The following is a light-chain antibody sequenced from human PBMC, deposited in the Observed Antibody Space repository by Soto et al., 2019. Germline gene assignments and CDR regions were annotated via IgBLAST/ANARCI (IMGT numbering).Light chain of an antibody. CDR1: QSISNH. J-gene: IGKJ1*01. V-gene: IGKV1-39*01. Sequence: DIQVTQSPSSLSASVEDRVIITCRPSQSISNHFNWYQQKPGKAPKLLIFAASSLQSGVPSRFSGSRSGPDFTLTVSSLQPEDFATYYCQQSYSSPPTFGQGTKVDIK. CDR3: QQSYSSPPT. CDR2: AAS.